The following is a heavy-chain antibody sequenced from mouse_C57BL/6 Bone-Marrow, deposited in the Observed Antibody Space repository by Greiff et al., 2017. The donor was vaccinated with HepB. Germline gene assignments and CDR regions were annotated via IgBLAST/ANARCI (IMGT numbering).Heavy chain of an antibody. CDR1: GYTFTSYW. CDR3: ERDRDVYYGNYEGVDDC. Sequence: VQLQQPGAELVKPGASVKLSCKASGYTFTSYWMHWVKQRPGQGLEWIGMIRPNSGSTNYNEKFKSKATLTVDKSSSTAYMQLSSLTSEDSAVYYGERDRDVYYGNYEGVDDCWGQGTTLTVSS. CDR2: IRPNSGST. J-gene: IGHJ2*01. D-gene: IGHD2-1*01. V-gene: IGHV1-64*01.